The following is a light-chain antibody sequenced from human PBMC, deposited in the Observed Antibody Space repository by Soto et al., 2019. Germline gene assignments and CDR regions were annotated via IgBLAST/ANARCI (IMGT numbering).Light chain of an antibody. CDR2: DAS. V-gene: IGKV3-11*01. Sequence: EIVLTQSPATLSLSPGERATLSCRASQSVSSYLAWYQQKPGQAPRLLIYDASNSATGIPARFSGSGSGTDFTLTISSLEPEDFAVCCCQQRSNWPYTFGRGTKLEIK. CDR1: QSVSSY. CDR3: QQRSNWPYT. J-gene: IGKJ2*01.